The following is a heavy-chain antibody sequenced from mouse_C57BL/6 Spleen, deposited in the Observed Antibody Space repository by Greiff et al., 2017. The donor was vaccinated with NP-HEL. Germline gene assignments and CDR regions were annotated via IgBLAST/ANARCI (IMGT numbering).Heavy chain of an antibody. CDR3: ARGLIYYDYPYYAMDD. CDR2: IYPRSGNT. D-gene: IGHD2-4*01. V-gene: IGHV1-81*01. CDR1: GYTFTSYG. J-gene: IGHJ4*01. Sequence: QVQLQQSGAELARPGASVKLSCKASGYTFTSYGISWVKQRTGQGLEWIGEIYPRSGNTYYNEKFKGKATLTADKSSSTAYMELRSLTSEDSAVYFCARGLIYYDYPYYAMDDWGQGTSVTVSS.